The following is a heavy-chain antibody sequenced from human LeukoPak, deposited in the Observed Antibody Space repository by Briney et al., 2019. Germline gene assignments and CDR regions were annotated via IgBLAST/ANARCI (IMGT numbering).Heavy chain of an antibody. J-gene: IGHJ5*02. Sequence: GGSLRLSCVASGFTFRRYDMHWVRQAPGKGLEWVAVIANDGRNEIYADSVKGRFTISRDNSKNTLYLQMNSLRAEDTAVYYCARAAAVSGAFRDNWFDPWGQGTLVTVSS. CDR2: IANDGRNE. CDR3: ARAAAVSGAFRDNWFDP. V-gene: IGHV3-30*04. CDR1: GFTFRRYD. D-gene: IGHD6-13*01.